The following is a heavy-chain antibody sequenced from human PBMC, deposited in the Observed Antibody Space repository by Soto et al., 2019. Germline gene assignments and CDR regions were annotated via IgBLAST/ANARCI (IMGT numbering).Heavy chain of an antibody. J-gene: IGHJ3*02. Sequence: PSVKVSCKASGYTFTSYAMHWVRQAPGQRLEWMGWINAGNGNTKYSQKFQGRVTITRDTSASTAYMELSSLRSDDTAVYYCARATFPSDAFDIWGQGAMVTVSS. CDR1: GYTFTSYA. V-gene: IGHV1-3*01. CDR2: INAGNGNT. CDR3: ARATFPSDAFDI.